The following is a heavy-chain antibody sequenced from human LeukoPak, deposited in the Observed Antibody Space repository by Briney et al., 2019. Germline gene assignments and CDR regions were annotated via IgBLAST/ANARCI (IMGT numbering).Heavy chain of an antibody. V-gene: IGHV4-4*02. Sequence: KPSETLSLTCAVSGGSISSSNWWSWVRQPPEKGLEWIGEIYHSGSTNYNPSLKSRVTISVDKSKNQFSLKLSSVTAADTAVYYCARGGPYGDYYYYYGMDVWGQGTTVTVSS. CDR1: GGSISSSNW. J-gene: IGHJ6*02. CDR2: IYHSGST. CDR3: ARGGPYGDYYYYYGMDV. D-gene: IGHD4-17*01.